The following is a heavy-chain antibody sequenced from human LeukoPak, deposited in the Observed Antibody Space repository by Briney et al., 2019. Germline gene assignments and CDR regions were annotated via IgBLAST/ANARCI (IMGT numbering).Heavy chain of an antibody. CDR3: ARHVAVAGNWFAP. J-gene: IGHJ5*02. D-gene: IGHD6-19*01. CDR1: GGSISVISYF. Sequence: SETLSLTCTVSGGSISVISYFWAWIRQPPGKGLEWIGSVTYSGSIYYNPSLKSRVAMSEDTSNNQFSLNLTSLTAADAAVYYCARHVAVAGNWFAPWGRGTLVTVSS. CDR2: VTYSGSI. V-gene: IGHV4-39*01.